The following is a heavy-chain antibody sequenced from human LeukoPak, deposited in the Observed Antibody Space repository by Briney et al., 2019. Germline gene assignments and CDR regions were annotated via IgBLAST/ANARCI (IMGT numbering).Heavy chain of an antibody. J-gene: IGHJ1*01. V-gene: IGHV3-53*01. D-gene: IGHD3-9*01. CDR2: IYSGGST. Sequence: GGSLRLSCAASGFTVSSNYMSWVRQAPWKGLEWVSVIYSGGSTYYADSVKGRFTISRDNAKNSLYLQMNSLRAEDTAVYYCARDGHYDILTGYFQDWGQGTLVTVSS. CDR1: GFTVSSNY. CDR3: ARDGHYDILTGYFQD.